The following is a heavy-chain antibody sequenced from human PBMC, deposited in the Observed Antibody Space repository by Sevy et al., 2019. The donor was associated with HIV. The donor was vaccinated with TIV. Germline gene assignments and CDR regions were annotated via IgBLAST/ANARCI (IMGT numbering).Heavy chain of an antibody. D-gene: IGHD3-22*01. V-gene: IGHV4-39*01. CDR1: GDSISSSNFY. J-gene: IGHJ4*02. CDR3: ARLFDDSSGPPSDY. CDR2: IYYSGST. Sequence: SETLSLTCTVSGDSISSSNFYWGWIRQPPGKGLEWIGSIYYSGSTYYNPSLKSRVTISVDTSKDQFSLMLRSVTAADTAVYYCARLFDDSSGPPSDYWGQGTLVTVSS.